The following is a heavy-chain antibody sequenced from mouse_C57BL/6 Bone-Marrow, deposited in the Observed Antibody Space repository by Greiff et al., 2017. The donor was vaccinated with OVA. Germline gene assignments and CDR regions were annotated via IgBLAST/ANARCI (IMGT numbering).Heavy chain of an antibody. D-gene: IGHD2-3*01. CDR3: ARQGIYDGYYDYFDY. CDR1: GFSLTSYG. V-gene: IGHV2-2*01. CDR2: IWSGGST. Sequence: VKLMESGPGLVQPSQSLSITCTVSGFSLTSYGVHWVRQSPGKGLEWMGVIWSGGSTDYNAAFIPRLSISKDNSKSQVFYKMNSLQADDTAIYYCARQGIYDGYYDYFDYWGQGTTLTVSS. J-gene: IGHJ2*01.